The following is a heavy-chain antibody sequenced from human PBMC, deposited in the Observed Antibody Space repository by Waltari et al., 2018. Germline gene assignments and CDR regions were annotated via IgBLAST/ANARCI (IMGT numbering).Heavy chain of an antibody. CDR2: IYTSGST. D-gene: IGHD5-12*01. CDR1: GGSISSGSYY. V-gene: IGHV4-61*09. CDR3: ARSGYERTLNFMNAFDI. Sequence: QVQLQESGPGLVKPSQTLSLTCTVSGGSISSGSYYWSWIRQPAGKGLEWIGYIYTSGSTNYNPSLKSRVTISVDTSKNQFSLKLSSVTAADTAVYYCARSGYERTLNFMNAFDIWGQGTMVTVSS. J-gene: IGHJ3*02.